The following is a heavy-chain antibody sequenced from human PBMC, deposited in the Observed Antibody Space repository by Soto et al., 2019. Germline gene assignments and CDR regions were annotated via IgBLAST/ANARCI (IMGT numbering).Heavy chain of an antibody. CDR1: GYTFTSYA. J-gene: IGHJ5*02. V-gene: IGHV1-3*01. D-gene: IGHD3-10*01. Sequence: ASVKGSCKASGYTFTSYAMHWVRQAPGQRLEWMGWINAGNGNTKYSQKFQGRVTITRDTSASTAYMELSSLRSEDTAVYYCARGGYYYGSGTYYLRGWFDPWGQGTLVTVSS. CDR3: ARGGYYYGSGTYYLRGWFDP. CDR2: INAGNGNT.